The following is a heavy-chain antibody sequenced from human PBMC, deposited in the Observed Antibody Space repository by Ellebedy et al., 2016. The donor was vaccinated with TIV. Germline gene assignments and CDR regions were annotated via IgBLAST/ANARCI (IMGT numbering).Heavy chain of an antibody. J-gene: IGHJ4*02. CDR3: MGGSGWLSDC. CDR2: INQDGSEK. D-gene: IGHD6-19*01. V-gene: IGHV3-7*01. CDR1: GVTLSRYW. Sequence: PGGSLRLSCAASGVTLSRYWMNWVLQAPGKGLPGVANINQDGSEKNYVDSVKGRFTISRDNAKNSLYLQMDSLRADDTATYYCMGGSGWLSDCWGQGTLVTVSS.